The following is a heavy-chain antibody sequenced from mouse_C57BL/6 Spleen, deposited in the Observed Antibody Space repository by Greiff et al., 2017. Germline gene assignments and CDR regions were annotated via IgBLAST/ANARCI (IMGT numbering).Heavy chain of an antibody. V-gene: IGHV2-5*01. CDR2: IWRGGST. J-gene: IGHJ1*03. CDR3: AKEVITTVVAPPHWYFDV. D-gene: IGHD1-1*01. CDR1: GFSLTSYG. Sequence: VQLQQSGPGLVQPSQSLSITCTVSGFSLTSYGVHWVRQSPGKGLEWLGVIWRGGSTAYNAAFMSRLSITKDNSKSQVFFKMNSLQADDTAIYYCAKEVITTVVAPPHWYFDVWGTGTTVTVSS.